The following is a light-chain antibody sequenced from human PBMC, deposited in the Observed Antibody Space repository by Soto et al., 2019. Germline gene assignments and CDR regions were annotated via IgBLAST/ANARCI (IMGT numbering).Light chain of an antibody. CDR3: QQYNSYSTT. Sequence: DIQMTQSPSTLSATAGDRVTITCRASQSISSWLAWYQHKPGKAPKLLIYDASNLDSGVPSRFSGSGSGTEFTLTISSLQPDDFATYYCQQYNSYSTTFGQGTKVDI. J-gene: IGKJ1*01. CDR2: DAS. V-gene: IGKV1-5*01. CDR1: QSISSW.